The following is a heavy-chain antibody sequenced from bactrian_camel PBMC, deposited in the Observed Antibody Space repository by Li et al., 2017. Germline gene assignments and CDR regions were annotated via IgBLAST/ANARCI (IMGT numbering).Heavy chain of an antibody. CDR1: RFTFGGYY. V-gene: IGHV3-2*01. CDR2: IYTASGVGVT. J-gene: IGHJ4*01. D-gene: IGHD6*01. Sequence: HVQLVESGGGLVQPGGSLRLSCIASRFTFGGYYMRWVRQAPGKGLEWVGSIYTASGVGVTYYVDSVKGRFTISRDNTKNTLYLQLNSLKTEDTAMYYCAKDRTGGSWYGIDDNYWGQGTQVTVS. CDR3: AKDRTGGSWYGIDDNY.